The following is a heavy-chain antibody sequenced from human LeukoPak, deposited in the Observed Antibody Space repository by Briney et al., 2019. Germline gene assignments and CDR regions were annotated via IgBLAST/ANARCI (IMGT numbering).Heavy chain of an antibody. V-gene: IGHV3-7*05. CDR2: IKQDGSDK. CDR1: GFTFSSNW. J-gene: IGHJ4*02. D-gene: IGHD6-19*01. Sequence: PGGSLRLSCAASGFTFSSNWMTWVRQAPGKGLEWEANIKQDGSDKYYVDSVKGRFTISRDNAKNSLYLQMNSLRAEDTAVYYCARVRSGCYFDYWGQGTLVTVSS. CDR3: ARVRSGCYFDY.